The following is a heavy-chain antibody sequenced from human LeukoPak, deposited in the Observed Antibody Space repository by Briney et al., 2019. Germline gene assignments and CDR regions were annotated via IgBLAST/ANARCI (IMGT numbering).Heavy chain of an antibody. CDR1: GFTFSSYA. CDR3: ASHPFGVVTDDY. D-gene: IGHD3-3*01. CDR2: ISGSGGST. Sequence: PGGSLRLSCAASGFTFSSYAMSWVRQAPGRGLEWVSAISGSGGSTYYADSVKGRFTISRDNSKNTLYLQMNSLRAEDTAVYYCASHPFGVVTDDYWGQGTLVTVSS. V-gene: IGHV3-23*01. J-gene: IGHJ4*02.